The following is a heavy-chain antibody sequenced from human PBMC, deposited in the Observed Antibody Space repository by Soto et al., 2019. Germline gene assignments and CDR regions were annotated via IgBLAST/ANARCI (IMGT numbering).Heavy chain of an antibody. J-gene: IGHJ2*01. CDR2: IFDTGKT. D-gene: IGHD4-4*01. CDR1: GGSLSTGGCS. Sequence: QVQLQESGSGLVKPSQTLSLTCAVSGGSLSTGGCSWSWVRLPPGRALEWIGYIFDTGKTYYSASLKSRVTMSVDRAQNQFSLRLESVTAADTAIYFCACLDDYNRYFDLWGRGTLVTVSS. CDR3: ACLDDYNRYFDL. V-gene: IGHV4-30-2*01.